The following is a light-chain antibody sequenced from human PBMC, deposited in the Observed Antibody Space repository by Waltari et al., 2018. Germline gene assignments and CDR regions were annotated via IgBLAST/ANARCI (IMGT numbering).Light chain of an antibody. Sequence: EIVLKQSPDTLSLSPGERGTIPCRASQSVGRSLTWDQQKPGQAPRLLIYDASRRAPCIPDRFSGSGSWTDFSLTISRLEPEDFAVYYCQNYVRLPATFGQGTKVEIK. CDR1: QSVGRS. CDR2: DAS. J-gene: IGKJ1*01. CDR3: QNYVRLPAT. V-gene: IGKV3-20*01.